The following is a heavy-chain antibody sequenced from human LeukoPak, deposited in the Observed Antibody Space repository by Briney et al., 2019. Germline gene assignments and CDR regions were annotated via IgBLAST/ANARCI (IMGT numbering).Heavy chain of an antibody. Sequence: GESLKISCKGSGYRFTNYWIGWVRQMPGKGLEWMGIIYPGDSETRYSPPFQGRVTISADKSISTAYLQWSSLKASDTAVYYCARGGRGYSGYLIYYFDYWGQGTLVTVSS. D-gene: IGHD5-12*01. J-gene: IGHJ4*02. V-gene: IGHV5-51*01. CDR2: IYPGDSET. CDR1: GYRFTNYW. CDR3: ARGGRGYSGYLIYYFDY.